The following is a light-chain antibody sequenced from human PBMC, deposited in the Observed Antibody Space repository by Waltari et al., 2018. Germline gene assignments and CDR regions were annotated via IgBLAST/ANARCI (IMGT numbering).Light chain of an antibody. V-gene: IGLV2-14*02. J-gene: IGLJ2*01. Sequence: QSALTQPASVSASPGQSITVSCSGSISDIELFKVVSWFQQYPGKPPKLIIYECNKRPAGISGRFSATKAGNVASRTVAGLQAEDEADYYCSSYAGSDNLIFGGGTKLTVL. CDR3: SSYAGSDNLI. CDR2: ECN. CDR1: ISDIELFKV.